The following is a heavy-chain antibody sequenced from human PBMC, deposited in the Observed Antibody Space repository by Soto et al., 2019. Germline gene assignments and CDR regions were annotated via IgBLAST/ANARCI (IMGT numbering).Heavy chain of an antibody. J-gene: IGHJ4*02. V-gene: IGHV1-69*13. CDR3: ARDRGWGSYSSHQFDY. CDR2: IIPIFGTA. D-gene: IGHD1-26*01. CDR1: GGTFSSYA. Sequence: GASVKVSCKASGGTFSSYAISWVRQAPGQGLEWMGGIIPIFGTANYAQKFQGRVTITADESTSTAYMELSSLRSEDTAVYYCARDRGWGSYSSHQFDYWGQGTLVTVSS.